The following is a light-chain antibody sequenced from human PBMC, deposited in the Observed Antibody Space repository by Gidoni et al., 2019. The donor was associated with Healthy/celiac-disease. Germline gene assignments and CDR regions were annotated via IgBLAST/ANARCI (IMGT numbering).Light chain of an antibody. CDR3: QQYNEWPPLT. J-gene: IGKJ1*01. CDR2: GAS. Sequence: EIVLTQSPATLSVSPGERATLSCRASQGVRGKVAWLQQKPGQAPRVVIFGASARASGAPAILSGEASGKEFTPTISSLQSEDVALYFCQQYNEWPPLTFGQGTKVEIK. V-gene: IGKV3-15*01. CDR1: QGVRGK.